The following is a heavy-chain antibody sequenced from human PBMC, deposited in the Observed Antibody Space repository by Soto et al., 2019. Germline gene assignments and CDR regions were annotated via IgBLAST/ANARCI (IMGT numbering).Heavy chain of an antibody. J-gene: IGHJ4*02. V-gene: IGHV2-5*01. D-gene: IGHD3-3*01. Sequence: SGPTLVNPTQTLTLTCTFSGFSLSTSGVGVGWIRQPPGKALEWLALIYWNDDKRYSPSLKSRLTITKDTSKNQVVLTMTNMDPVDTATYYCAHSDYDFWSGYPSYYFDYWGQGTLVTVSS. CDR2: IYWNDDK. CDR1: GFSLSTSGVG. CDR3: AHSDYDFWSGYPSYYFDY.